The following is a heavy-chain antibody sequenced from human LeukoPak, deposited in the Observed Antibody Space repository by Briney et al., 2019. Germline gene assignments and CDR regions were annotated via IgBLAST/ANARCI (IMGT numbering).Heavy chain of an antibody. Sequence: PGGSLRLSCAASGFTFSSYAMSWVRQAPGKGLEWVSAISASGGSTYYADSVKGRFTISRDNSKNTLYLQMNSLRAEDTAVYYCAKDYVWGSYRHQYFDYWGQGTLVTVSS. J-gene: IGHJ4*02. CDR1: GFTFSSYA. D-gene: IGHD3-16*02. CDR3: AKDYVWGSYRHQYFDY. V-gene: IGHV3-23*01. CDR2: ISASGGST.